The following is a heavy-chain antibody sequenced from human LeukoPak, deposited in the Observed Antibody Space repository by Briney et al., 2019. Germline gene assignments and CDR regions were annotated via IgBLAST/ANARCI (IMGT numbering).Heavy chain of an antibody. V-gene: IGHV3-48*01. J-gene: IGHJ5*02. CDR3: ASCQSPVTTDCWFDP. Sequence: GGSLRLSCAASGFTFRSYGMHWVRQAPGMGLEWVAYISSSSIIIDYADSVKGRFTISRDNAKNSLYLQMNSLRAEDTAVYYCASCQSPVTTDCWFDPWGQGTLVTVSS. CDR2: ISSSSIII. D-gene: IGHD4-17*01. CDR1: GFTFRSYG.